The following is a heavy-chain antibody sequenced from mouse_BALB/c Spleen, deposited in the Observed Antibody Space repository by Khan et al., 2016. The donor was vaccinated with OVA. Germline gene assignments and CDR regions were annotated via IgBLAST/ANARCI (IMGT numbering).Heavy chain of an antibody. CDR1: GFTFSSYS. D-gene: IGHD4-1*01. V-gene: IGHV5-6*01. Sequence: EVELVESGGDLVKPGGSLKLSCAASGFTFSSYSMSWVRQTPDQGLAWVASISSGGGYTYYPDMVKGRFTISRDNAKNTLYLQTSDLESEDTAMYYCADHLTGSLAYWGQGTLVTVSA. CDR2: ISSGGGYT. J-gene: IGHJ3*01. CDR3: ADHLTGSLAY.